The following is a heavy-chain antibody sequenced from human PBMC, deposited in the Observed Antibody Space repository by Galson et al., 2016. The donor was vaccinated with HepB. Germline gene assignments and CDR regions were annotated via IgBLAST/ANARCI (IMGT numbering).Heavy chain of an antibody. V-gene: IGHV3-30*18. D-gene: IGHD2-21*02. CDR1: GFTFNNYA. CDR3: AKDAILGCGRDCYTDF. CDR2: MSSDGSNK. J-gene: IGHJ4*02. Sequence: SLRLSCAASGFTFNNYAIHWVRQAPGKGLEWVAVMSSDGSNKYYVDPVKGRFTISRDNSKNTLYLQMNRLRAEDTAVYFCAKDAILGCGRDCYTDFWGQGTLVTVSS.